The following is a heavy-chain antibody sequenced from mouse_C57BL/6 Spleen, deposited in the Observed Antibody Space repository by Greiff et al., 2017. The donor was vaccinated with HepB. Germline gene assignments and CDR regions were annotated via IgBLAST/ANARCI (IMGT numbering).Heavy chain of an antibody. CDR3: ARLSYYGSSYEAMDY. D-gene: IGHD1-1*01. J-gene: IGHJ4*01. CDR1: GYTFTSYW. V-gene: IGHV1-64*01. Sequence: QVQLQQPGAELVKPGASVKLSCKASGYTFTSYWMHWVKQRPGQGLEWIGMIHPNSGSTNYNEKFKSKATLTVDESSSTAYMQLSSLTSEDSAVYYCARLSYYGSSYEAMDYWGQGTSVTVSS. CDR2: IHPNSGST.